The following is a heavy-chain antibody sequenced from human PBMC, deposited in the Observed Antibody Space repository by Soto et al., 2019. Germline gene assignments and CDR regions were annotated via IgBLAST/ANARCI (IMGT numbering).Heavy chain of an antibody. CDR2: IIPLYGTA. CDR3: ASLRDGYNYRVLDY. CDR1: GGTFSSFG. J-gene: IGHJ4*02. Sequence: ASVKVSCKASGGTFSSFGFNWVRQAPGQGLEWMGGIIPLYGTANHAQRVQGRVTISADESTSTVYMELISLRSEDTAVYYCASLRDGYNYRVLDYWGQGTLVTVSS. V-gene: IGHV1-69*13. D-gene: IGHD5-18*01.